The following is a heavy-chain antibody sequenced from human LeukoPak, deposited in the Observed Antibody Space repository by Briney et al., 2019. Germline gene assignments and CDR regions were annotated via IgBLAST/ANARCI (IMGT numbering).Heavy chain of an antibody. V-gene: IGHV1-3*01. CDR3: ARVVGGYDMYYFDY. Sequence: ASVKVSCKASGYTFTSYGISWVRQAPGQGLEWMGWINAGNGNTKYSQKFQGRVTITRDTSASTAYMELSSLRSEDTAVYYCARVVGGYDMYYFDYWGQGTLVTVSS. J-gene: IGHJ4*02. D-gene: IGHD5-12*01. CDR2: INAGNGNT. CDR1: GYTFTSYG.